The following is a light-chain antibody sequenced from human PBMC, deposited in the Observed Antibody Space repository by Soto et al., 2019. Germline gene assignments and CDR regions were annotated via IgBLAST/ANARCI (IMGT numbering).Light chain of an antibody. Sequence: QAVVTQPASVSGSPGQSITISCTGTSSDLGDYTYVSWYQQHPGKAPKLMIFEVSDRPSGVSHRFSGSKSGNTASLTISGLQAEDEAHYYCSSYTGSSTVVFGGGTKVTVL. CDR1: SSDLGDYTY. CDR2: EVS. V-gene: IGLV2-14*01. CDR3: SSYTGSSTVV. J-gene: IGLJ2*01.